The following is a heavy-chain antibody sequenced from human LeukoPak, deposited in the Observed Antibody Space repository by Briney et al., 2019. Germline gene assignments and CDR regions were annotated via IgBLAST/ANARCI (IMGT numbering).Heavy chain of an antibody. D-gene: IGHD2-21*02. CDR3: ARDFTCGGDCYSYYFDY. CDR1: GFTFSSFS. V-gene: IGHV3-21*01. J-gene: IGHJ4*02. CDR2: ISSSSGYI. Sequence: GGSLRLSCAASGFTFSSFSMNWIRQAPGKGLEWVSSISSSSGYIYYADSVKGRFIISRDNAKNSLYLQMNSLRAEDTAVYYCARDFTCGGDCYSYYFDYWGQGTLVTVSS.